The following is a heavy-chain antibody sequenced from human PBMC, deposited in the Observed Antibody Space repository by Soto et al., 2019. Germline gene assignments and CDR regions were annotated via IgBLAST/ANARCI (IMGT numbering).Heavy chain of an antibody. CDR2: INWNSGSI. J-gene: IGHJ1*01. Sequence: LRLSCAASGFTFDDYAMHWVRQVPGKGLEWVSGINWNSGSIGYGDSVKGRFAISRDNAKNSLNLQMNSLSAEDTAFYYCVKDESINWYSGHFRHWGQGTLVTVSS. D-gene: IGHD6-13*01. CDR1: GFTFDDYA. V-gene: IGHV3-9*01. CDR3: VKDESINWYSGHFRH.